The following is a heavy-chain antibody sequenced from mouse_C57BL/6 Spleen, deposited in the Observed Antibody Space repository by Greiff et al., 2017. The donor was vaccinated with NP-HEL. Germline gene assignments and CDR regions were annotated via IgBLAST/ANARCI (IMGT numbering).Heavy chain of an antibody. CDR3: ARAGGYYPFDY. V-gene: IGHV5-17*01. D-gene: IGHD2-3*01. CDR1: GFTFSDYG. CDR2: ISSGSSTI. J-gene: IGHJ2*01. Sequence: EVHLVESGGGLVKPGGSLKLSCAASGFTFSDYGMHWVRQAPEKGLEWVAYISSGSSTIYYADTVKGRFTISRDNAKNTLFLQMTSLRSEDTAMYYCARAGGYYPFDYWGQGTTLTVSS.